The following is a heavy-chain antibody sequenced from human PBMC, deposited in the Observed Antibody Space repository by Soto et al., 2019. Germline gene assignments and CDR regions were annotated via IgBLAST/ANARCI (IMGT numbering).Heavy chain of an antibody. J-gene: IGHJ3*02. Sequence: PSETLSLTCTVSGDSTDSGAYYWSWIRQHPGKGLEWIGYIYSSGNTFYNPSLRSRVTISVDTSKNQFSLKLGSVTAADTAVYYSARDGTGYGMNAFGIWGQGTMVTVS. V-gene: IGHV4-31*03. CDR1: GDSTDSGAYY. CDR3: ARDGTGYGMNAFGI. CDR2: IYSSGNT. D-gene: IGHD2-8*01.